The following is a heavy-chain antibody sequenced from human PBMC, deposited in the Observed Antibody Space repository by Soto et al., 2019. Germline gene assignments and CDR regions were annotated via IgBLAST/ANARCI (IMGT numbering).Heavy chain of an antibody. CDR3: ARGKGMEQNYYYYGLDI. D-gene: IGHD1-1*01. J-gene: IGHJ6*02. V-gene: IGHV1-3*01. CDR2: INGGTGQT. CDR1: GYTFTTHA. Sequence: ASVKVSCKASGYTFTTHAMHWVRQAPGQSLEWMGWINGGTGQTKHSQRFQGRVNITRDTSASTAYMELSSLRSEDTAVYYCARGKGMEQNYYYYGLDIWGQGTTVTVSS.